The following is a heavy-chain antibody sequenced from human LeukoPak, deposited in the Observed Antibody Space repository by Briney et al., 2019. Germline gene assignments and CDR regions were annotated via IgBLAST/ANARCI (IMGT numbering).Heavy chain of an antibody. CDR2: IYYSGDT. CDR1: DGAIAGYS. D-gene: IGHD3-10*01. CDR3: VRGPYGSGISNWFDP. Sequence: PSETLSLTCTVSDGAIAGYSWSWIRQAPGKGLEWIGYIYYSGDTNYNPSLQSRVTVSVDTSKNQFSLRLTSVSAADTAVHYCVRGPYGSGISNWFDPWGQGTQVIVSS. J-gene: IGHJ5*02. V-gene: IGHV4-59*01.